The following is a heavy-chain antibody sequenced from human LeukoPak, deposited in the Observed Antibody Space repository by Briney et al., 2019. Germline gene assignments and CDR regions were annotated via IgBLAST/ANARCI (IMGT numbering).Heavy chain of an antibody. V-gene: IGHV1-2*02. CDR1: GYTFTDHS. CDR3: ARGGGRSWVDY. J-gene: IGHJ4*02. D-gene: IGHD2-15*01. CDR2: INPNNGGT. Sequence: ASVKVSCKVSGYTFTDHSIHWVRQAPGQGLGWMGWINPNNGGTNYAQKFQGRITMSKDTSISRAYMELSGLRSDDTAFYFCARGGGRSWVDYWGQGVLVTVSS.